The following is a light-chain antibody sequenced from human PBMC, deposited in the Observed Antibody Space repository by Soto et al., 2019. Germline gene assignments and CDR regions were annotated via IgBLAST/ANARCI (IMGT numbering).Light chain of an antibody. CDR3: QQYDSARALT. CDR2: AAS. Sequence: DIQMTQSPSSLSASVGDRVTITCRASQGINSYLAWYQQKPGKVPKLLIYAASTLQSGVPSRFSGSGSGTDFTLTISSLQPEDGATYYFQQYDSARALTFGGGTKGEIK. V-gene: IGKV1-27*01. CDR1: QGINSY. J-gene: IGKJ4*01.